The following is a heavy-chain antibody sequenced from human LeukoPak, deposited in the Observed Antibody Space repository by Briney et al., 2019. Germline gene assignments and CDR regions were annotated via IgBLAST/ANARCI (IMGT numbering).Heavy chain of an antibody. D-gene: IGHD3-22*01. J-gene: IGHJ4*02. Sequence: GGSLRLSCAASGFTFSSYAMHWVRQAPGKGLEWVAVISYDGSKKYYADSVKGRFTIPRDNSKNTLYLQMNSLRAEDTAVYYCAKALPVEIVVVSETYFDYWGQGTLVSVSS. V-gene: IGHV3-30*04. CDR3: AKALPVEIVVVSETYFDY. CDR1: GFTFSSYA. CDR2: ISYDGSKK.